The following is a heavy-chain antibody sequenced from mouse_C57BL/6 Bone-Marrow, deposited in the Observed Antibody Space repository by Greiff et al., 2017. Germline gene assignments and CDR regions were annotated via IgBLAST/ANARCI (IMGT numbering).Heavy chain of an antibody. CDR2: ISSGSSTI. J-gene: IGHJ2*01. Sequence: DVMLVESGGGLVKPGGSLKLSCAASGFTFSDYGMHWVRQAPEKGLEWVAYISSGSSTIYYADTVKGRFTISRDNAKNTLFLQMTSLRSEDTAMYYCARALYYVNPHFDYWGQGTTLTVSS. D-gene: IGHD2-1*01. CDR1: GFTFSDYG. CDR3: ARALYYVNPHFDY. V-gene: IGHV5-17*01.